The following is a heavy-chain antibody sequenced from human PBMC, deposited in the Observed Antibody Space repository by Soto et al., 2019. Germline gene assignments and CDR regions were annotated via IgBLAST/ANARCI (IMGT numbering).Heavy chain of an antibody. J-gene: IGHJ4*02. V-gene: IGHV1-69*13. CDR1: GGTFSSYA. CDR2: IIPIFGTA. CDR3: ARLRVLGGYYLNPPGYFDY. Sequence: SVKVSCKASGGTFSSYAISWVRQAPGQGLEWMGGIIPIFGTANYAQKFQGRVTITADESTSTAYMELSSLRSEDTAVYYCARLRVLGGYYLNPPGYFDYWGQGTLVTVS. D-gene: IGHD3-22*01.